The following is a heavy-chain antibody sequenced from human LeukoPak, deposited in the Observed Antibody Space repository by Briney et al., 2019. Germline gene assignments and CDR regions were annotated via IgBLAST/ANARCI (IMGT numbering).Heavy chain of an antibody. D-gene: IGHD2-21*02. Sequence: SETLSLTCAVYGGSFSGYYWSWIRQPPGKGLEWIGEINHSGSTNYNPSLKRRVTISVDTSKNQFSLKLSSVTAADTAVYYCARQVVTAGDAFDIWGQGTMVTVSS. V-gene: IGHV4-34*01. J-gene: IGHJ3*02. CDR3: ARQVVTAGDAFDI. CDR1: GGSFSGYY. CDR2: INHSGST.